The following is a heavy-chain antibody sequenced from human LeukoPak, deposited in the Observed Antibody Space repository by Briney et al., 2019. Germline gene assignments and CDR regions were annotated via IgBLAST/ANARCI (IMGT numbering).Heavy chain of an antibody. J-gene: IGHJ3*02. CDR3: ARRYYDILTGWKAFDI. D-gene: IGHD3-9*01. Sequence: AGESLKISCKGSGYSFTSYWIGWVRQMPGKGLEWMGIIYPGDSDTRYSPSFQGRVTISADKSISTAYLQWSSLKASDTAMYYCARRYYDILTGWKAFDIWGQGTMVTVSS. CDR2: IYPGDSDT. V-gene: IGHV5-51*01. CDR1: GYSFTSYW.